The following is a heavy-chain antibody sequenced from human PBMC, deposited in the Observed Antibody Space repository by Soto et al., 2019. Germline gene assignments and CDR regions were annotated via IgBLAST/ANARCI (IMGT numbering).Heavy chain of an antibody. CDR3: AIATSIAVAGKES. CDR1: GDTITNYG. Sequence: QVQLVQSGGEVRKPGASVKVSCKASGDTITNYGISWVRQAPGQGHEWMGWISFYNGNTKYAQNLQGRVTLTTDTSTSTAYMELRSLRSDDTAVYYCAIATSIAVAGKESWGQGTLVTVSS. CDR2: ISFYNGNT. V-gene: IGHV1-18*01. D-gene: IGHD6-19*01. J-gene: IGHJ4*02.